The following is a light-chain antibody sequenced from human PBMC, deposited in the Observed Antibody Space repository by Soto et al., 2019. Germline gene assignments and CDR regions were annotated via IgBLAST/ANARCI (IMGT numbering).Light chain of an antibody. Sequence: EIVLTQSPGTLSLSPGQRATLSCRASESISRDYLAWYQQRLGQAPRLLIYGASSGATGMPDRFSGSGSGTDFTLTISRLEPEDFAIYYGKQYGGVPYTFGQGTKLEIK. CDR1: ESISRDY. CDR3: KQYGGVPYT. CDR2: GAS. J-gene: IGKJ2*01. V-gene: IGKV3-20*01.